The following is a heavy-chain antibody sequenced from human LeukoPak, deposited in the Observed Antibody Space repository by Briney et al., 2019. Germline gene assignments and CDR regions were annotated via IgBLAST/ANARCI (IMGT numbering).Heavy chain of an antibody. CDR2: IWYDGSNK. J-gene: IGHJ3*02. V-gene: IGHV3-33*03. D-gene: IGHD2-15*01. Sequence: GGSLRLSCAASGFTFSSYGMHWVRQAPGKGLEWVAVIWYDGSNKYYADSVKGRFTISRDNAKNSLYLQMNSLRAEDTALYYCAKSAAARYDAFDIWGQGTMVTVSS. CDR1: GFTFSSYG. CDR3: AKSAAARYDAFDI.